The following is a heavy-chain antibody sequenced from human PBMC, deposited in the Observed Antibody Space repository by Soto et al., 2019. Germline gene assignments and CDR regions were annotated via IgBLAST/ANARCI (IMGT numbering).Heavy chain of an antibody. D-gene: IGHD6-13*01. CDR3: VNHKVGYSSSCLDY. CDR1: GGTFSSYA. V-gene: IGHV1-69*01. CDR2: IIPIFSTA. Sequence: QVQLVQSGAEVKKPGSSVKVSCKASGGTFSSYAISWVRQAPGQGLEWMGGIIPIFSTANYAQKIQGRIRITADESTSASYMELSSLRYDDTAVYYCVNHKVGYSSSCLDYWGEGTMVTVSS. J-gene: IGHJ4*02.